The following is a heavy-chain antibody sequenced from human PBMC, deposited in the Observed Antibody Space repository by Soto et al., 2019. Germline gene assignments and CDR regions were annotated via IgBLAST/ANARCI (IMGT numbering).Heavy chain of an antibody. J-gene: IGHJ4*02. V-gene: IGHV4-39*01. D-gene: IGHD6-19*01. CDR3: ARIAVAGTWVRWGRAFDFDY. CDR2: IYYSGST. Sequence: SDTLSLTCTVSGGSISSSSYYWGWIRQPPWKGLEWIGSIYYSGSTYYNPSLKSRVTISVDTSKNQFSLKLSSVTAADTAVYYCARIAVAGTWVRWGRAFDFDYWGQGXLVTVYS. CDR1: GGSISSSSYY.